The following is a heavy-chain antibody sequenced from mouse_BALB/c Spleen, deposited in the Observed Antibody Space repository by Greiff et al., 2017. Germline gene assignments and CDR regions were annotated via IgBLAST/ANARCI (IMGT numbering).Heavy chain of an antibody. J-gene: IGHJ3*01. CDR3: ARGGNPFAY. Sequence: DVHLVESGGGLVKPGGSLKLSCAASGFTFSSYAMSWVRQSPEKRLEWVAEISSGGSYTYYPDTVTGRFTISRDNAKNTLYLEMSSLRSEDTAMYYCARGGNPFAYWGQGTLVTVSA. V-gene: IGHV5-9-4*01. CDR1: GFTFSSYA. CDR2: ISSGGSYT. D-gene: IGHD2-1*01.